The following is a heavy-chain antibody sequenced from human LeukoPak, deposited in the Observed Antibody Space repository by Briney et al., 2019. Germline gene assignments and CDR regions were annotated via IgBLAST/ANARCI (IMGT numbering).Heavy chain of an antibody. V-gene: IGHV3-48*04. J-gene: IGHJ5*02. CDR1: GRTFSSYS. CDR3: ARGAYYYGSGSYYPSNWFDP. D-gene: IGHD3-10*01. Sequence: GGSLRLSCAASGRTFSSYSMNWVRQAPGKGLEWVSYISSSSSTIYYADSVKGRFTISRDNAKNSLYLQMNSLRAEDTAVYYCARGAYYYGSGSYYPSNWFDPWGQGTLVTVSS. CDR2: ISSSSSTI.